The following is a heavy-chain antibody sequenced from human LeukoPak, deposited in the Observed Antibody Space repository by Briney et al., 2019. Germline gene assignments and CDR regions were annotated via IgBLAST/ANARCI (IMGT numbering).Heavy chain of an antibody. CDR3: ARRDQLLGIDY. CDR1: GQLFTIYW. J-gene: IGHJ4*02. Sequence: GESLKISGKGSGQLFTIYWIGWARQVPGKALEWMGIIYPGDSDTRYSPSFQGQVTISADKSISTAYLQWSSLKASDTAMYYCARRDQLLGIDYWGQGTLVTVSS. D-gene: IGHD2-2*01. V-gene: IGHV5-51*01. CDR2: IYPGDSDT.